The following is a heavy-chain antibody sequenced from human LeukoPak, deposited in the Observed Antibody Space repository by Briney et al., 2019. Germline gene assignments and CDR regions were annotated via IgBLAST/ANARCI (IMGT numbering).Heavy chain of an antibody. CDR3: ATVSYDSSGYYYRFKYFDY. Sequence: ASVKVSCKVSGYTLTELSMHWARQAPGKGLEWMGGFDPEDGETIYAQKFQGRVTMTEDTSTDTAYMELSSLRSEDTAVYYCATVSYDSSGYYYRFKYFDYWGQGTLVTVSS. J-gene: IGHJ4*02. V-gene: IGHV1-24*01. CDR1: GYTLTELS. CDR2: FDPEDGET. D-gene: IGHD3-22*01.